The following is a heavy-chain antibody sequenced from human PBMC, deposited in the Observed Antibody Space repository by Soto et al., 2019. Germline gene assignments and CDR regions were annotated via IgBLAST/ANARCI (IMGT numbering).Heavy chain of an antibody. CDR1: GYNFIDYY. CDR2: ISPKSGGT. D-gene: IGHD6-13*01. Sequence: VASVKVSCKASGYNFIDYYMHWVRQAPGQGFEWMGRISPKSGGTNYAQKFEGRVTMTWDTSLNTAYMELTSLISEDTAVYYCARVIAAAGKHNWFDPWGQGTLVTVSS. V-gene: IGHV1-2*02. J-gene: IGHJ5*02. CDR3: ARVIAAAGKHNWFDP.